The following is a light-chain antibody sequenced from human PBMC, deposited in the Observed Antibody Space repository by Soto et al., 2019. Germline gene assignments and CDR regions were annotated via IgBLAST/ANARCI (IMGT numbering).Light chain of an antibody. Sequence: EIVMTQSPATLSVSPGESVTLSCRASQSVGTNFAWYQQKPGQAPSLLIYGASTRATGTPARFSGSGSGTEFTLTISSLQSEDFAVYYCQQYIRWPLTFGGGTKVDIK. V-gene: IGKV3-15*01. CDR3: QQYIRWPLT. CDR1: QSVGTN. CDR2: GAS. J-gene: IGKJ4*01.